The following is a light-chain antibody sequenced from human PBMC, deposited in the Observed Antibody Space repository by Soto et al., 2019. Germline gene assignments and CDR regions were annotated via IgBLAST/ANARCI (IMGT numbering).Light chain of an antibody. CDR2: GAS. CDR3: QQNNNWPT. CDR1: QSVSSN. J-gene: IGKJ1*01. Sequence: IVMTQSPATLSVSPGERATLSCRASQSVSSNLAWYQQKPGQAPRLLIYGASTRATGIPARFSGSGSGTEFTLTISSLQSEDFAVYYCQQNNNWPTFGQGTKVEIK. V-gene: IGKV3-15*01.